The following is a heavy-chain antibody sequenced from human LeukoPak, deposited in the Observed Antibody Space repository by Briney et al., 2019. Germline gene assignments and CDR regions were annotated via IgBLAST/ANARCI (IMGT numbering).Heavy chain of an antibody. CDR3: ARPRGWFGEFDY. CDR1: GYSFSTFD. Sequence: ASLKVSCKTSGYSFSTFDINWVRQAPGQGLEWMGWISAYNGNTNYAQKLQGRVTMTTDTSTTTAYMELRSLRSDDTAVYYCARPRGWFGEFDYWGQGTLVTVSS. D-gene: IGHD3-10*01. CDR2: ISAYNGNT. V-gene: IGHV1-18*01. J-gene: IGHJ4*02.